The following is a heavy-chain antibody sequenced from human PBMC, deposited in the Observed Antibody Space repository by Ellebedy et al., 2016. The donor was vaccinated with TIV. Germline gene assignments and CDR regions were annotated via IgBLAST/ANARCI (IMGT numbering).Heavy chain of an antibody. CDR2: IKSKTDGGTT. J-gene: IGHJ6*02. CDR3: TRDSYCSGGSCYEGPGYYYYGMDV. Sequence: GESLKISCAASGFTFSNAWMSWVRQAPGKGLEWVGRIKSKTDGGTTGYAAPVKGRFTISRDDSKNTLYLQMNSLKTEDTAVYYCTRDSYCSGGSCYEGPGYYYYGMDVWGQGTTVTVSS. V-gene: IGHV3-15*01. CDR1: GFTFSNAW. D-gene: IGHD2-15*01.